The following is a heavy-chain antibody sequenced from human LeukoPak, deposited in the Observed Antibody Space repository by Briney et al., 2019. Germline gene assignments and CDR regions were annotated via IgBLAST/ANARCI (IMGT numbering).Heavy chain of an antibody. V-gene: IGHV4-34*01. CDR2: INHSGST. CDR1: GGSFSGYY. CDR3: ARDQKELSESYYYYYYMDV. Sequence: SETLSLTCAVYGGSFSGYYWSWIRQPPGKGLEWIGEINHSGSTNYNPSLKSRVTISVDTSKNQFSLKLSPVTAADTAVYYCARDQKELSESYYYYYYMDVWGKGTTVTVSS. D-gene: IGHD1-7*01. J-gene: IGHJ6*03.